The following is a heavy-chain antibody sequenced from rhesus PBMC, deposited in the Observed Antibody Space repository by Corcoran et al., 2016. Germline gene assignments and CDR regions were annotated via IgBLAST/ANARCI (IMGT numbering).Heavy chain of an antibody. D-gene: IGHD2-21*01. V-gene: IGHV4-80*01. CDR3: TRAPSGWGAAY. J-gene: IGHJ4*01. CDR1: GASFTSDW. CDR2: INGDSWKT. Sequence: QVQLQESGPGLVKPSETLSLTCTVSGASFTSDWWSWIRQSPGKGLEWLGDINGDSWKTTHLPYVKILITISKDPSKNQFSLNLTAVSAADTAMYYCTRAPSGWGAAYWGQGVLVTVSS.